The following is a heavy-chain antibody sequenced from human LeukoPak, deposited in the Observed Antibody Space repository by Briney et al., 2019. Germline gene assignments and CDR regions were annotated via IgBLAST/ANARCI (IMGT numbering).Heavy chain of an antibody. CDR3: ARGGRGQHTPTYN. J-gene: IGHJ4*02. D-gene: IGHD1-1*01. V-gene: IGHV3-11*01. CDR1: GFSFSDNY. CDR2: ISGDGYDI. Sequence: GGSLRLSCATSGFSFSDNYMSWIRQAPGKGLQWLSYISGDGYDINYADSVKGRFTISRDNAKNSLYLQMNSLRAEDTAVYYCARGGRGQHTPTYNWGQGTLVTVSS.